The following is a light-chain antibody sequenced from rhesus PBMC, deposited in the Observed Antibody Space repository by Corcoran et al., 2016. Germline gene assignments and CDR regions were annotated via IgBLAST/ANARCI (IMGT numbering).Light chain of an antibody. CDR3: QQRNTFPFT. CDR2: DAS. J-gene: IGKJ3*01. CDR1: QGISSY. V-gene: IGKV1-38*01. Sequence: DIQLTQSPSSLSASVGDRVTITCRASQGISSYLAWYQKKSGKAPKFLIFDASSLQSGVPSRCSGSGSGIEFTLTISRLQPEDLATYYCQQRNTFPFTFGPGTKLDIK.